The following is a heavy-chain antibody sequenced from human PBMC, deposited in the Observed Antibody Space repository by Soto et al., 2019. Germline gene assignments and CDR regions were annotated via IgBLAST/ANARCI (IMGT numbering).Heavy chain of an antibody. V-gene: IGHV1-69*13. CDR3: ASHSFNYYDSSGYYYFDY. CDR2: IIPIFGTA. J-gene: IGHJ4*02. CDR1: GGTFSSYA. D-gene: IGHD3-22*01. Sequence: ASVKVSCKASGGTFSSYAISWVRQAPGQGLEWMGGIIPIFGTANYAQKFQGRVTITADESTSTAYMELSSLRSEDTAVYYCASHSFNYYDSSGYYYFDYWGQGTLVTVSS.